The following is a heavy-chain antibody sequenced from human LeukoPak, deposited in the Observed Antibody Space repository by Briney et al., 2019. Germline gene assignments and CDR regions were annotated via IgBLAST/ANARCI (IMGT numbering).Heavy chain of an antibody. V-gene: IGHV4-59*12. D-gene: IGHD3-10*01. CDR3: ARDSGTTGEVKFDP. CDR1: GGSISNYY. Sequence: SETLSLTCTVSGGSISNYYWTWSRQPPGKVLEWIGYIYNSGSTNYRPSLKSRVTISVDTSKNQFSLKLSSVTAADTAVYYCARDSGTTGEVKFDPWGQGTLVTVSS. CDR2: IYNSGST. J-gene: IGHJ5*02.